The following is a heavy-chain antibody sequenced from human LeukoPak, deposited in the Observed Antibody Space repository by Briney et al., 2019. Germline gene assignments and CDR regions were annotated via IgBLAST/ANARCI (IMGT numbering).Heavy chain of an antibody. D-gene: IGHD3-22*01. CDR2: ISGDGDST. CDR1: GFTFSSYA. Sequence: TGGSLRLSCAASGFTFSSYAMSWVRQAPGKGLEWVSLISGDGDSTYYPDSVKGRFTISRDNSKNSLYLQMNSLRTEDTALYYCAKDIGADYYYDSSGYFIWGQGTMVTVSS. CDR3: AKDIGADYYYDSSGYFI. V-gene: IGHV3-43*02. J-gene: IGHJ3*02.